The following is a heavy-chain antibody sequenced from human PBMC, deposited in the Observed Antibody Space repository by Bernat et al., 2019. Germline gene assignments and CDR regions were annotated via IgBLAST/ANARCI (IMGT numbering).Heavy chain of an antibody. D-gene: IGHD5-12*01. CDR1: GFSLSTSGMC. V-gene: IGHV2-70*15. J-gene: IGHJ5*02. Sequence: QVTLRESGPALVKPTQTLTLTCTFSGFSLSTSGMCVSWIRQPPGKALEWLARIDWVDDKDYRTSLKTRLTISKETSKNQVVHTMTNMDPVDTATYYCARMICGGYDYVGCFDPWGQGTLVTVSS. CDR3: ARMICGGYDYVGCFDP. CDR2: IDWVDDK.